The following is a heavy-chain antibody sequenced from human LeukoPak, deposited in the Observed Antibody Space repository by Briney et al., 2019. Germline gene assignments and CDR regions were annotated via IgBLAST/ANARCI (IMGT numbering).Heavy chain of an antibody. CDR2: IPDHGSNK. CDR1: GFTFSTYG. Sequence: GGSLRLSCAASGFTFSTYGMHWVRQAPGRGLEWVTFIPDHGSNKYYADSVKGRFTISRDNSKNTLYLQMNGLRPKDTTVYYCAKDELMDYWGDGTLVTASP. V-gene: IGHV3-30*02. D-gene: IGHD1-1*01. J-gene: IGHJ4*01. CDR3: AKDELMDY.